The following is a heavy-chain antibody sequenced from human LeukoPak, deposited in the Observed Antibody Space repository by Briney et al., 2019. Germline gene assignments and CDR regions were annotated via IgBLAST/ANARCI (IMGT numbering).Heavy chain of an antibody. J-gene: IGHJ4*02. V-gene: IGHV4-38-2*02. CDR2: IYHSGST. CDR3: ARFIVVVVAATGHFDY. CDR1: GYSISSGYY. D-gene: IGHD2-15*01. Sequence: PSETLSLTCTVSGYSISSGYYWGWIRQPPGKGLEWIGSIYHSGSTYYNPSLKSRVTISVDTSKNQFSLKLSSVTAADTAVYYCARFIVVVVAATGHFDYWGQGTLVTVSS.